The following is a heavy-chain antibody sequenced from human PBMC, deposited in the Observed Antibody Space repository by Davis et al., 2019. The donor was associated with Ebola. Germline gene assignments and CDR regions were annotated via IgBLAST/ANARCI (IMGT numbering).Heavy chain of an antibody. V-gene: IGHV1-3*01. CDR1: GYTFTSYG. Sequence: ASVKVSCEASGYTFTSYGISWVRQAPGQRLEWMGWINAGNGNTKYSQKFQGRVTITRDTSASTAYMELSSLRSEDTAVYYCATEMVATSGGYFDYWGQGTLVTVSS. D-gene: IGHD5-12*01. CDR3: ATEMVATSGGYFDY. J-gene: IGHJ4*02. CDR2: INAGNGNT.